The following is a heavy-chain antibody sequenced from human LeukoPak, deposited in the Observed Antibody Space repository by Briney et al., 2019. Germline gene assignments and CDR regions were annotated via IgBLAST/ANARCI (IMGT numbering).Heavy chain of an antibody. J-gene: IGHJ4*02. D-gene: IGHD3-22*01. CDR1: GYTFTGYY. CDR2: INPNSGGT. Sequence: GASVKVSCKASGYTFTGYYMHWVRQAPGQGLEWMGWINPNSGGTNYAQKFQGRVTMTRDTSISTAYMELSRLRSDDTAVYYCARRGRGSKTQWLLPFGYWGQGTLVTVSS. CDR3: ARRGRGSKTQWLLPFGY. V-gene: IGHV1-2*02.